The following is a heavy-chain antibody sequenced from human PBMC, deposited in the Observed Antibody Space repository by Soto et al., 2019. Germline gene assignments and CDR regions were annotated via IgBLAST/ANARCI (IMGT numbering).Heavy chain of an antibody. CDR2: MSYDGRNK. Sequence: QVQLVESGGGVVQPGRSLRLSCAASGFTFSSYAMHWVRQAPGKGLEWVAVMSYDGRNKYHADSVKGRFTISRDSSKNTLYLQMNSLRAEDTAVYYCARGYSSSSAAFDYWGQGTLVTVSS. CDR1: GFTFSSYA. V-gene: IGHV3-30*04. J-gene: IGHJ4*02. D-gene: IGHD6-19*01. CDR3: ARGYSSSSAAFDY.